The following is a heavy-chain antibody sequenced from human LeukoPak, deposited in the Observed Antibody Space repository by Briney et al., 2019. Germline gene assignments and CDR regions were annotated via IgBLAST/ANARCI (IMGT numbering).Heavy chain of an antibody. CDR3: AKLPDCANDACTEGDY. V-gene: IGHV3-48*01. CDR1: GFTFSAYS. CDR2: IGSSSSPI. J-gene: IGHJ4*02. D-gene: IGHD2-8*01. Sequence: GGSLRLSCAASGFTFSAYSMNWVRQAPEKGLEWVSYIGSSSSPIYYADSVKGRFTISRDNSRNTLYLQMDSLRADDTAVYYCAKLPDCANDACTEGDYWGQGTLVTVSS.